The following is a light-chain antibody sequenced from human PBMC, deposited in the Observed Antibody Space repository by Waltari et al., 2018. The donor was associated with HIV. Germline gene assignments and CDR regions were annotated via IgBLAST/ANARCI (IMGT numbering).Light chain of an antibody. CDR3: QVGDSGSDHPGV. CDR1: NIGTKS. J-gene: IGLJ1*01. V-gene: IGLV3-21*02. CDR2: DDS. Sequence: SYVLSQPPSVSVVPAQTARLTCGGANIGTKSVHWYQQKPGQAPVLVVFDDSDRPSGISERFSGSNSGNTATLTVSRVEAGDEADYYCQVGDSGSDHPGVFGTGTKVTVL.